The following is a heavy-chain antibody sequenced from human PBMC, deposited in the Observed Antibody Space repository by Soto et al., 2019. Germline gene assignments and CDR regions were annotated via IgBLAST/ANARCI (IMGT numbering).Heavy chain of an antibody. J-gene: IGHJ6*02. CDR3: ASHDDVPAAYCLDF. D-gene: IGHD2-2*01. CDR1: GYRFTSYW. CDR2: IDPSDSYT. V-gene: IGHV5-10-1*01. Sequence: EVQLVQSGAEVKRPGASLRISCKGSGYRFTSYWITWVRQLPVKGLEWMGRIDPSDSYTTYSPSFQGHITISADKSISTAYLQCSSLKASDTAVYYCASHDDVPAAYCLDFWGQGTTVTVSS.